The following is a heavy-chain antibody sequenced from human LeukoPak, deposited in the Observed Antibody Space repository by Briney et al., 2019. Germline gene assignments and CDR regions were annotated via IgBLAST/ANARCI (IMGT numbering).Heavy chain of an antibody. Sequence: ASVKVSCRTSGYTFINYFIHWVRQAPGQGLEWMGVINPRSGSTTYAQMFQGRLTMTRDTSTSTAYMELRSLRSDDTAVYYCARDSIAVAGEPFDYWGQGTLVTVSS. D-gene: IGHD6-19*01. V-gene: IGHV1-46*01. CDR3: ARDSIAVAGEPFDY. J-gene: IGHJ4*02. CDR2: INPRSGST. CDR1: GYTFINYF.